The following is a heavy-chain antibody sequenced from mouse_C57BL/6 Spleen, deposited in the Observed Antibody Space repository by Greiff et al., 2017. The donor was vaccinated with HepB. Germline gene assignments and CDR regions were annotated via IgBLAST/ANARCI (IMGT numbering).Heavy chain of an antibody. Sequence: VQLQQPGAELVKPGASVKLSCKASGYTFTSYWMQWVKQRPGQGLEWIGEIDPSDSYTNYNQKFKGKATLTVDTSSSTAYMQLSSLTSEDSAVYYCARLGELEGYWGQGTTLTVSS. V-gene: IGHV1-50*01. J-gene: IGHJ2*01. CDR1: GYTFTSYW. CDR3: ARLGELEGY. CDR2: IDPSDSYT. D-gene: IGHD1-3*01.